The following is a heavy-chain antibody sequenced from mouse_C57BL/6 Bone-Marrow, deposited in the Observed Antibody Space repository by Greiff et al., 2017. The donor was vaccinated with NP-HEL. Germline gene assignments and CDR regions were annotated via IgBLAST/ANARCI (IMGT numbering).Heavy chain of an antibody. CDR2: IDPEDGDT. CDR3: TTYYYGSSYAWFAY. Sequence: EVKLQESGAELVRPGASVKLSCTASGFNIKDYYMHWVKQRPEQGLEWIGRIDPEDGDTEYAPKFQGKATMTADTSSNTAYLQLSSLTSEDTAVYYCTTYYYGSSYAWFAYWGQGTLVTVSA. J-gene: IGHJ3*01. D-gene: IGHD1-1*01. CDR1: GFNIKDYY. V-gene: IGHV14-1*01.